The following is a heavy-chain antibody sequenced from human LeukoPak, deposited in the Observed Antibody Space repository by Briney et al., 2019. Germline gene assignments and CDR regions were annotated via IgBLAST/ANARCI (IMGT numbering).Heavy chain of an antibody. D-gene: IGHD3-10*02. V-gene: IGHV1-18*01. Sequence: GASVKVSCKASGYTFSTYGIAWVRQAPGQGLEWMGWIGTNNGNRNYAQKLQGRVTMTTDTSTSTAYMELRSLRSDDTAIYYCARVVRGNTMFFDYWGQGTLVTVSS. J-gene: IGHJ4*02. CDR1: GYTFSTYG. CDR3: ARVVRGNTMFFDY. CDR2: IGTNNGNR.